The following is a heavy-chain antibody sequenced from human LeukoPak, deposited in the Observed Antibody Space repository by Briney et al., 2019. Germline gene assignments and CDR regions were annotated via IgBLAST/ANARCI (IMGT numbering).Heavy chain of an antibody. CDR1: GYTFTSYD. CDR3: ARAVTTVDGMDV. CDR2: MNPNSGNT. J-gene: IGHJ6*02. D-gene: IGHD4-23*01. V-gene: IGHV1-8*01. Sequence: ASVNVSCKASGYTFTSYDINWVRQATGQGLEWMGWMNPNSGNTGYAQKFQGRVTMTRNTSISTAYMELSSLRSEDTAVYYCARAVTTVDGMDVWGQGTTVTVSS.